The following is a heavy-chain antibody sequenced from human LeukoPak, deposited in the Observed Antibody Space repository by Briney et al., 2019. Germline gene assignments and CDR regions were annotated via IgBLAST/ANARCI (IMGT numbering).Heavy chain of an antibody. D-gene: IGHD3-10*01. CDR2: INHSGGT. CDR3: ARGAYFYGSGINWFDP. CDR1: GSSISSYY. Sequence: SETLSLTCTVSGSSISSYYWSWIRQPPGKGLEWIGEINHSGGTNYNPSLKSRVTISVDTSKNHFSLKLSSVTAADTAVYYCARGAYFYGSGINWFDPWGQGTLITVSS. V-gene: IGHV4-34*01. J-gene: IGHJ5*02.